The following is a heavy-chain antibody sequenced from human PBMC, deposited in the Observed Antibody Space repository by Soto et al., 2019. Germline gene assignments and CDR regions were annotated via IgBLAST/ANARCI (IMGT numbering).Heavy chain of an antibody. V-gene: IGHV1-69*01. Sequence: VQLVQSGAEVRKPGSSVKVSCKASGGDFKNFIIAWVRQAPGHGLEWMGGVIPIFGTPNFVEKFQDRVTITADEATSTTYMELRSLRSEDTAVYYCARLGSCLSSSGLYYGIDVWGQGTTVIVSS. CDR2: VIPIFGTP. CDR3: ARLGSCLSSSGLYYGIDV. CDR1: GGDFKNFI. D-gene: IGHD2-2*01. J-gene: IGHJ6*02.